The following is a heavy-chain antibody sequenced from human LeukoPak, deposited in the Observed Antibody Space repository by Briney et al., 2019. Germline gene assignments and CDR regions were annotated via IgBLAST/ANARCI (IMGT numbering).Heavy chain of an antibody. CDR1: GFTFSSYG. CDR2: ISYEGSNK. D-gene: IGHD6-13*01. J-gene: IGHJ4*02. CDR3: ANTDATCGVSSSWSGRFAY. V-gene: IGHV3-30*18. Sequence: QPGRSLRLSCAASGFTFSSYGMHWVRQAPRKGLEWVAVISYEGSNKYYADSVKGRFTLSRDNSKNTLYLQMNSLRPEDTAVYYCANTDATCGVSSSWSGRFAYWGQGTLVTVSS.